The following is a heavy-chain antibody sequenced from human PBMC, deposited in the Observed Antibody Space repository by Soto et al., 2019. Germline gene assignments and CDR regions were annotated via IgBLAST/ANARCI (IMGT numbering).Heavy chain of an antibody. D-gene: IGHD3-3*01. CDR2: IYWDDDK. Sequence: QITLKESGPTLVKPTQTLTLTCTFSGFSLSTSGVGVGWIRQPPGKALEWLALIYWDDDKRYSPSLKSRLTITKDTSKNQVVLTMTNMDPVDTATYYCAHSWRFYDFWIGYYPFWFDPWGQGTLVTVSS. CDR3: AHSWRFYDFWIGYYPFWFDP. J-gene: IGHJ5*02. V-gene: IGHV2-5*02. CDR1: GFSLSTSGVG.